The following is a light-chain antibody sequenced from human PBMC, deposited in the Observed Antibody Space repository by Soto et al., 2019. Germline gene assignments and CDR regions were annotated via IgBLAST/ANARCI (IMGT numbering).Light chain of an antibody. J-gene: IGLJ2*01. CDR3: SSYAGSNNLV. V-gene: IGLV2-8*01. Sequence: QSALTQPPSASGSPGQSVTISCTGTSSDVGGYNYVSWYQQHPGKAPKLMIYEVSERPSGVPDRFSGSKSGNTASLTVSRLQAEDGADYYCSSYAGSNNLVFGGGTKVTVL. CDR1: SSDVGGYNY. CDR2: EVS.